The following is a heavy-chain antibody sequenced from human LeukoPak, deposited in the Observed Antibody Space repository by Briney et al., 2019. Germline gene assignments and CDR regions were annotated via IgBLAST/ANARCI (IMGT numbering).Heavy chain of an antibody. CDR3: ARDCDLYFDV. D-gene: IGHD3-10*01. V-gene: IGHV3-30*02. CDR2: IRHDGWED. Sequence: PGGSLRLSCATSGFSFSGYGFHWVRQAPAKGPECVACIRHDGWEDWYADSVQGRFTISRDDSKSTLYLQMNSLRVEDTAVYFCARDCDLYFDVWGQGTTVTVSS. CDR1: GFSFSGYG. J-gene: IGHJ6*02.